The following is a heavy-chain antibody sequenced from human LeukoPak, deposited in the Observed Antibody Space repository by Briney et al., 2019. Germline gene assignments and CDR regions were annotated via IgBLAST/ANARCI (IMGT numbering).Heavy chain of an antibody. CDR3: ARKHSSSWYGRLDY. V-gene: IGHV4-59*01. Sequence: PSETLSLTCAVYGGSFSGYYWSWIRQPPGKGLEWIGYIYYSGSTNYNPSLKSRVTISVDTSKNQFSLKLSSVTAADTAVYYCARKHSSSWYGRLDYWGQGTLVTVSS. CDR1: GGSFSGYY. CDR2: IYYSGST. D-gene: IGHD6-13*01. J-gene: IGHJ4*02.